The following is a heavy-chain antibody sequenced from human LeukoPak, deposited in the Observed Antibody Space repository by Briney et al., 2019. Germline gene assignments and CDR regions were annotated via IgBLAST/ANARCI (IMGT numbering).Heavy chain of an antibody. D-gene: IGHD5-18*01. V-gene: IGHV4-30-4*07. J-gene: IGHJ4*02. CDR1: GGSISSGGYS. Sequence: SETLSLTCAVSGGSISSGGYSWSWIRQPPGKGLEWIGYIYYSGSTYYNPSLKSRLTISVDTSKNQFSLKLSSVTAADTAVYYCAREPRTRKGSYSYGLFDYWGQGTLVTVSS. CDR2: IYYSGST. CDR3: AREPRTRKGSYSYGLFDY.